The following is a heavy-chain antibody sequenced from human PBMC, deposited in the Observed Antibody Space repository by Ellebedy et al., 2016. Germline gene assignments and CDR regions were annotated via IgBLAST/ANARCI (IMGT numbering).Heavy chain of an antibody. CDR2: ISGSGYST. J-gene: IGHJ1*01. CDR1: GFTFSSYA. Sequence: GESLKISCAASGFTFSSYAMSWVRQAPGKGLEWVSGISGSGYSTYYADSVKGRFTMSRDNSKNTLYLQMNSLRAEDTAVYYCAKFNADFWSGYCSHWGQGTLVIVSS. D-gene: IGHD3-3*01. CDR3: AKFNADFWSGYCSH. V-gene: IGHV3-23*01.